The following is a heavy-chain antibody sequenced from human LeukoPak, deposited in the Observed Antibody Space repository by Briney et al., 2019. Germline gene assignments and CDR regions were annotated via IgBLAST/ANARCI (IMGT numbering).Heavy chain of an antibody. CDR2: INHSGST. D-gene: IGHD1-26*01. J-gene: IGHJ4*02. CDR1: GFTFSSYA. Sequence: GSLRLSCAASGFTFSSYAMSWVRQAPGKGLEWIGEINHSGSTNYNPSLKSRVTISVDTSKNQFSLKLSSVTAADTAVYYCARANSGSQRYYFDYWGQGTLVTVSS. V-gene: IGHV4-34*01. CDR3: ARANSGSQRYYFDY.